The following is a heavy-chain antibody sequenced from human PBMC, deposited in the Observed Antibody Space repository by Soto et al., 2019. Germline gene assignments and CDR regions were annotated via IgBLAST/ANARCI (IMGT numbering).Heavy chain of an antibody. V-gene: IGHV1-3*01. J-gene: IGHJ6*02. D-gene: IGHD3-10*01. Sequence: ASVKVSCKASGCTFTSYAMHWVRQAPGQRLEWMGWINAGNGNTKYSQKFQGRVTITRDTSASTAYMELSSLRSEDTAVYYCARSGGGSALGAYGSGSYDYYYGMDVWGQGTTVTVSS. CDR2: INAGNGNT. CDR1: GCTFTSYA. CDR3: ARSGGGSALGAYGSGSYDYYYGMDV.